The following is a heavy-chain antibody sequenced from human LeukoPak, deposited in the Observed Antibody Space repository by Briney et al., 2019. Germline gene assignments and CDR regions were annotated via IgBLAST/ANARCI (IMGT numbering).Heavy chain of an antibody. V-gene: IGHV3-11*01. D-gene: IGHD1-1*01. CDR3: AKANWVSNADSVW. CDR1: GFTFSDYY. J-gene: IGHJ4*02. CDR2: ISSSGSTI. Sequence: GGSLRLSCAASGFTFSDYYMSWIRQAPGKGLVWVSYISSSGSTIYYADPVKGRFTLSRDDSRNTVYLQMNNLRVDDTAIYYCAKANWVSNADSVWWGQGTQVTVSS.